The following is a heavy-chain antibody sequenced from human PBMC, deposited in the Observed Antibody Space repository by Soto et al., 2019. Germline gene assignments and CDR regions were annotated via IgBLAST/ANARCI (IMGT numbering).Heavy chain of an antibody. CDR2: ISSSSSYI. V-gene: IGHV3-21*01. D-gene: IGHD2-15*01. J-gene: IGHJ6*02. CDR3: AREGVVVVAATRGFYGMDV. Sequence: VGSLRLSCAASGFTFSSYSMNWVRQAPGKGLEWVPSISSSSSYIYYADSVKGRFTISRDNAKNSLYLQMNSLRAEDTAVYYCAREGVVVVAATRGFYGMDVWGQGTTVTVSS. CDR1: GFTFSSYS.